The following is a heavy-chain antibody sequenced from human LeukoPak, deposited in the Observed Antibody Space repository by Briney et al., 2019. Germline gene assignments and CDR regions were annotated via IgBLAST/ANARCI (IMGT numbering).Heavy chain of an antibody. D-gene: IGHD3-10*02. CDR3: AKDKLYSYYYMDV. Sequence: SLRLSCAASGFTFDDYAMHWVRQAPGKGLEWVSGISWNSGSIGYADSVKGRFTISRDNAKNSLYLQMNSLRAEDTALYYCAKDKLYSYYYMDVWGKGTTVTVSS. V-gene: IGHV3-9*01. J-gene: IGHJ6*03. CDR2: ISWNSGSI. CDR1: GFTFDDYA.